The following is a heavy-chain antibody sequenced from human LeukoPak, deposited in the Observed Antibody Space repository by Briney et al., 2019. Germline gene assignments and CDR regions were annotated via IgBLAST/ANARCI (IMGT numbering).Heavy chain of an antibody. V-gene: IGHV3-23*01. CDR2: ISGRGGST. J-gene: IGHJ4*02. CDR1: GFTFSSYA. D-gene: IGHD1-26*01. Sequence: QSGGSLRLSCAASGFTFSSYAMSWVRQAPGKGREWVSAISGRGGSTYYAGSVKGRFTISRDNSKNTLYLQMNSLRAEDTAVYYCAKYQVGAYYLLEYYFDYWGQGTLVTVSS. CDR3: AKYQVGAYYLLEYYFDY.